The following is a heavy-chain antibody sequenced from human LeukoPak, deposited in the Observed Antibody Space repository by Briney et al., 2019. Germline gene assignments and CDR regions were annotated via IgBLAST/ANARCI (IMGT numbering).Heavy chain of an antibody. V-gene: IGHV3-33*01. CDR1: GFTFSSYG. D-gene: IGHD3-10*01. J-gene: IGHJ4*02. Sequence: GGSLRLSCAASGFTFSSYGMHWVRQAPGKGLECVAVIWYDGSNKYYADSVKGRFTISRDNSKNTLYLQMNSLRAEDTAVYYCAPKPRITMVRGVISTYPLIDYWGQGTLVTVSS. CDR3: APKPRITMVRGVISTYPLIDY. CDR2: IWYDGSNK.